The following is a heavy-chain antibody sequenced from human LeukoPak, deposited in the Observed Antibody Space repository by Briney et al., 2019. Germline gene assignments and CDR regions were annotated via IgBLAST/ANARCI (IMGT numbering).Heavy chain of an antibody. CDR1: GYTFTNFG. CDR2: ISAYNGNT. Sequence: GASVKVSCKASGYTFTNFGIIWVRQAPGQGLEWMGWISAYNGNTKYSQRVQGRVTLTADTSTSTAYMEIRSLRFDDTAIYYCARSHSGSLRAPFDFWGQGTLVIVSS. V-gene: IGHV1-18*01. J-gene: IGHJ4*01. CDR3: ARSHSGSLRAPFDF. D-gene: IGHD3-22*01.